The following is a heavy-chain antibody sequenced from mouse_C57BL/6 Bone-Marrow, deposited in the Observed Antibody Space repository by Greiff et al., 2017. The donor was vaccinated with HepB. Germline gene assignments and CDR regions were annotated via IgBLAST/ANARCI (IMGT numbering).Heavy chain of an antibody. J-gene: IGHJ3*01. CDR3: TPFITTVPRFAY. CDR2: IRLKSDNYAT. V-gene: IGHV6-3*01. D-gene: IGHD1-1*01. CDR1: GFTFSNYW. Sequence: EVKVEESGGGLVQPGGSMKLSCVASGFTFSNYWMNWVRQSPEKGLEWVAQIRLKSDNYATHYAESVKGRFTISRDDSKSSVYLQMNNLRAEDTGIYYCTPFITTVPRFAYWGQGTLVTVSA.